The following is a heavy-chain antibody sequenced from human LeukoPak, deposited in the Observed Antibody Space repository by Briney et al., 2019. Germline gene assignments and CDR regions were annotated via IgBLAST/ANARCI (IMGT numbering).Heavy chain of an antibody. Sequence: GGSLRLSCAASGFTFSSYAMHWVRQAPGKGLEWVAFIRYDGSNKYYADSVKGRFTISRDNSKNTLYLQMNSLRAEDTAVYYCATCASAGEYSYGYVDYYYYMDVWGKGTTVTVSS. CDR2: IRYDGSNK. D-gene: IGHD5-18*01. CDR1: GFTFSSYA. J-gene: IGHJ6*03. CDR3: ATCASAGEYSYGYVDYYYYMDV. V-gene: IGHV3-30*02.